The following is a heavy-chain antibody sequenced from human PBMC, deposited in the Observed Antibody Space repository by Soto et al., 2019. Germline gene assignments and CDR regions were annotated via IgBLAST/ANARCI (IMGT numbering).Heavy chain of an antibody. CDR3: ARTDYGGNQPPYYFDY. D-gene: IGHD4-17*01. Sequence: QVQLQESGPGLVKPSQTLSLTCTVSGGSISSGGYYWSWIRQHPGKGLEWIGYIYYSGSTYYNPSLKSRVTISVDTSKNQFSLKLSSVTAADTAVYYCARTDYGGNQPPYYFDYWGQGTLVTVSS. V-gene: IGHV4-31*03. CDR1: GGSISSGGYY. CDR2: IYYSGST. J-gene: IGHJ4*02.